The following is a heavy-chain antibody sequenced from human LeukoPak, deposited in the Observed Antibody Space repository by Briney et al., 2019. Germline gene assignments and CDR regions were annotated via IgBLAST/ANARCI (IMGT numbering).Heavy chain of an antibody. CDR3: ARALRYFDWLLSYPNYYYGMDV. CDR2: ISGSGTYI. J-gene: IGHJ6*02. D-gene: IGHD3-9*01. V-gene: IGHV3-21*01. CDR1: GFTFSNYN. Sequence: GGSLRLSCVASGFTFSNYNMNWVRQAPGKGLEWVSSISGSGTYIYYADSVKGRFTISRDNSKNTLYLQMNSLRAEDTAVYYCARALRYFDWLLSYPNYYYGMDVWGQGTTVTVSS.